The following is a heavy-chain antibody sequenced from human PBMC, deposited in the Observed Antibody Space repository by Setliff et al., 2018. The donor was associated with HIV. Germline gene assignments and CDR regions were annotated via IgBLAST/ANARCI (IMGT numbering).Heavy chain of an antibody. CDR3: ARVIKSALLN. CDR2: LYISGNT. V-gene: IGHV4-59*02. Sequence: PSETLSLTCSVSGGPVSPFSWTWVRQSPGKGLEWIGYLYISGNTDYNPSLRGRVTISRDTSKNEFSLILSSVTAADAGVYFCARVIKSALLNWGRGTMVTSPQ. J-gene: IGHJ4*02. CDR1: GGPVSPFS.